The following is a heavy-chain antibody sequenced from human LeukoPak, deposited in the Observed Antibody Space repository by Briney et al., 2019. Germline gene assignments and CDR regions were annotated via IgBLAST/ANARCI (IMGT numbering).Heavy chain of an antibody. V-gene: IGHV3-7*01. CDR1: GFTFSSYW. Sequence: GGSLRLSCAAFGFTFSSYWMSWVRQAPGKGLEWVANIKQDGSEKSYVDSVKGRFTISRDNAKNSLYLQMNSLRAEDTAVYYCARVGWARNYMDVWGKGTTVTVSS. J-gene: IGHJ6*03. D-gene: IGHD6-19*01. CDR2: IKQDGSEK. CDR3: ARVGWARNYMDV.